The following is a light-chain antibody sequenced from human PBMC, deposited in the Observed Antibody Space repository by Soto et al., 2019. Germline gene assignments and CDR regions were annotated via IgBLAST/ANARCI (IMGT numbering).Light chain of an antibody. Sequence: IMLTQSPATLSLSPGERATLSCRASQSVTDNYLAWYQQKPGQAPRLVISGASSRTSGIPDRFSASGSGTDFTLTISSLEPEDFAVYYCQQRSNWPPITFGQGTRLEIK. CDR2: GAS. CDR3: QQRSNWPPIT. V-gene: IGKV3D-20*02. CDR1: QSVTDNY. J-gene: IGKJ5*01.